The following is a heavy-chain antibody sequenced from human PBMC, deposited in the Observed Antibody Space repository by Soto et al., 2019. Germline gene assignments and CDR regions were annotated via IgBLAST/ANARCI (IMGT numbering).Heavy chain of an antibody. CDR1: GFNFRKFA. CDR2: MSERSGPP. D-gene: IGHD4-17*01. V-gene: IGHV3-23*01. J-gene: IGHJ2*01. CDR3: AKDQDNTDYYWIFDL. Sequence: GGSLRLSCAASGFNFRKFAMSWVRQAPGKGLGWVSGMSERSGPPLYADSVKGRFTISRDNSKSTLYLEMNNLRPEDTAVYYCAKDQDNTDYYWIFDLWGRGTPVTV.